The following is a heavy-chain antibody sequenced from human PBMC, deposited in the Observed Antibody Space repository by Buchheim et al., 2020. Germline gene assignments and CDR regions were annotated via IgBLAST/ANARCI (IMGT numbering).Heavy chain of an antibody. D-gene: IGHD6-13*01. CDR1: GFTFTSYA. V-gene: IGHV3-23*01. Sequence: EVQLLESGGGLVQPGGSLRLSCAASGFTFTSYAMSWVRQAPGKGLEWVSDISGSGGSTYYADSVEGRFTISRDNSKDTLYLQMNSMRAENTAVYYCAKARSTAAAGPCDYWGQGTL. J-gene: IGHJ4*02. CDR2: ISGSGGST. CDR3: AKARSTAAAGPCDY.